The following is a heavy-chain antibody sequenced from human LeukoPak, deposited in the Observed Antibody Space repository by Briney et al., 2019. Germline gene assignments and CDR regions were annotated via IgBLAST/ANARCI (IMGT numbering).Heavy chain of an antibody. CDR3: ARATKNKRLYYVVF. Sequence: ASVKVSCKTSGYTFTLYSLNWVRQAPGQGLEWLGWISGYSGDTQYAQRLQDRLTPTTDTPTSTAYMELRSLRSDDAAVYYCARATKNKRLYYVVFWGEGTQVTVSS. V-gene: IGHV1-18*01. J-gene: IGHJ4*02. CDR2: ISGYSGDT. CDR1: GYTFTLYS. D-gene: IGHD2-8*01.